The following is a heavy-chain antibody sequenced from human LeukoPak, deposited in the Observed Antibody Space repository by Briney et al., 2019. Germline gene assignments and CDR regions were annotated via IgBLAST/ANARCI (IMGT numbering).Heavy chain of an antibody. CDR3: AVGITILGVAASLDS. Sequence: SETLSLTCAVYGASYNAYYWSWIRQPPGKGLEWIGDIDHRGTATYNPSLKSRLTISADASKNQLSLKLNSVTDADTAVYYCAVGITILGVAASLDSWGQGNLVIVSS. D-gene: IGHD3-3*01. V-gene: IGHV4-34*01. J-gene: IGHJ4*02. CDR2: IDHRGTA. CDR1: GASYNAYY.